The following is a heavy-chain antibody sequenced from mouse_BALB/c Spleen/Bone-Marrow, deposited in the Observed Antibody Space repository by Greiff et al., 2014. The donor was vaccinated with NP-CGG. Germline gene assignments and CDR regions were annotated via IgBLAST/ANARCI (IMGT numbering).Heavy chain of an antibody. Sequence: VQLQQSGAESVRPGSSVKISCKSSGYAFSTYWINWVKQRPGQGLEWIGQIYPGDGDTDFNGKFKGKATLTADRSSNTAYMEFSSLTSEDSAVYFCAGGGISVDYWGQGTTLTVSS. CDR3: AGGGISVDY. V-gene: IGHV1-80*01. CDR2: IYPGDGDT. J-gene: IGHJ2*01. CDR1: GYAFSTYW.